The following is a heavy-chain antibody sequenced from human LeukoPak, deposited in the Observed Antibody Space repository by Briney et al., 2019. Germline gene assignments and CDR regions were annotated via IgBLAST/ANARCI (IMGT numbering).Heavy chain of an antibody. V-gene: IGHV1-24*01. D-gene: IGHD2-8*01. CDR3: ATVPLYGRDPL. CDR2: FDPEDGET. J-gene: IGHJ4*02. CDR1: GYTFTSYD. Sequence: ASVKVSCKASGYTFTSYDINWVRQAPGKGLEWMGGFDPEDGETIYAQKFQGRVTMTEDTSTDTAYMELSSLRSEDTAVYYCATVPLYGRDPLWGQGTLVTVSS.